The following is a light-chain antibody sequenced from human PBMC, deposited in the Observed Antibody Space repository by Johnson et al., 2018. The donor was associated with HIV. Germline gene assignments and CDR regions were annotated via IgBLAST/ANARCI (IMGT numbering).Light chain of an antibody. CDR2: ENN. J-gene: IGLJ1*01. V-gene: IGLV1-51*02. CDR3: GTWDSSLSAGV. Sequence: VLTQPPSVSAAPGQKVTISCSGSSSNIGNNYVSWYQQLPGTAPKLLIYENNKLPSGIPDRFSGSKSGTSATLGITGLQTGDEADYYCGTWDSSLSAGVFGPVTKVTVL. CDR1: SSNIGNNY.